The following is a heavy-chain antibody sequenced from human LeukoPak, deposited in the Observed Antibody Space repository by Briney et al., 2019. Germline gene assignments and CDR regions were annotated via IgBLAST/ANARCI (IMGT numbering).Heavy chain of an antibody. V-gene: IGHV3-21*01. CDR3: ARDGIAAAGTYYMDV. Sequence: GGSLRLSCAASGFTFSSYSMNWVRQAPGKGLEWVSSISSSSSYIYYADSVKGRFTISRDNAKNSLYLQMNSLRAEDTAVYYCARDGIAAAGTYYMDVWGKGTTVTVSS. J-gene: IGHJ6*03. CDR1: GFTFSSYS. D-gene: IGHD6-13*01. CDR2: ISSSSSYI.